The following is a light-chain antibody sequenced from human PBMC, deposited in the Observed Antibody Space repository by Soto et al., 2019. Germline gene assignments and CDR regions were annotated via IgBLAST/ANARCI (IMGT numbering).Light chain of an antibody. CDR2: EVS. V-gene: IGLV2-23*02. CDR3: CSYAGSSTLV. CDR1: SSDVGSYNL. Sequence: SALTKPASVSGSPGQSITISCTGTSSDVGSYNLVSWYQQHPGKAPKLMIYEVSQRPSGISNRFSGSKSGNTASLTISGLQAEDEADYYCCSYAGSSTLVFGGGTKVTVL. J-gene: IGLJ2*01.